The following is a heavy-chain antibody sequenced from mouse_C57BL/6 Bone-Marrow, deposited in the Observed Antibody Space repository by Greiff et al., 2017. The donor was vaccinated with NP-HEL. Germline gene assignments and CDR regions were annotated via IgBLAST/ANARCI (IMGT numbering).Heavy chain of an antibody. V-gene: IGHV1-54*01. J-gene: IGHJ4*01. D-gene: IGHD2-4*01. CDR2: INPGSGGT. CDR1: GYAFTNYL. Sequence: VQLQQSGAELVRPGTSVTVSCKASGYAFTNYLIEWVKQRPGQGLEWIGVINPGSGGTNYNEKFKGKATLTADKSSSTAYMQLSSLTSEDSAVYFCARGDYDVDYALDYWGQGTSVTVSS. CDR3: ARGDYDVDYALDY.